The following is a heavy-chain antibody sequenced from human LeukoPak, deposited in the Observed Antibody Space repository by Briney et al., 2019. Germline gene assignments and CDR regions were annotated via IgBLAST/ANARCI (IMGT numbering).Heavy chain of an antibody. J-gene: IGHJ1*01. CDR3: ARGSYDSSDFEYFHH. V-gene: IGHV1-2*02. Sequence: ASVKVSCKASGYTFTGYYMHWVRQAPGQGLEWMGWINPNTGATNSAQKFQGRVTMTRDTSISTAYMELSRLTSDDTAFYYCARGSYDSSDFEYFHHWGQGALLTVSS. D-gene: IGHD3-22*01. CDR1: GYTFTGYY. CDR2: INPNTGAT.